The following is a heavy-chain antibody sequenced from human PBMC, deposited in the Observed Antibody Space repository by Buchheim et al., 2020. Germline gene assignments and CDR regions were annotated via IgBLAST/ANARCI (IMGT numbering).Heavy chain of an antibody. CDR3: ARGAHGSLEGTEDY. J-gene: IGHJ4*02. V-gene: IGHV3-74*01. Sequence: EVQLVESGGGLVQPGGSLRLSCAASGFSFSDYWMHWVRQAPGNGLMWISHIYNDGSRIKYADSVRGRFTISRDNARKTLYLQMNSLRTDDTAVYYCARGAHGSLEGTEDYWGRGTL. D-gene: IGHD1-1*01. CDR2: IYNDGSRI. CDR1: GFSFSDYW.